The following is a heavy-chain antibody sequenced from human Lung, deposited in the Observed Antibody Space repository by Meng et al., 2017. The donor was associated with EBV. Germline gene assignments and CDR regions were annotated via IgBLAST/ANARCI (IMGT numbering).Heavy chain of an antibody. CDR3: ARDLPGGTKGTWLDL. J-gene: IGHJ5*02. V-gene: IGHV1-18*01. Sequence: VQLVQSGAEVKKPGASMKVPCKSSGYIFNNYGVSWVRQAPGQGPEWMGWISAYNGNTNYAQNFQGRFTMTTDTSTSTAYMELRSLRSDDTAVYYCARDLPGGTKGTWLDLWGQGTLVTVSS. D-gene: IGHD1-14*01. CDR1: GYIFNNYG. CDR2: ISAYNGNT.